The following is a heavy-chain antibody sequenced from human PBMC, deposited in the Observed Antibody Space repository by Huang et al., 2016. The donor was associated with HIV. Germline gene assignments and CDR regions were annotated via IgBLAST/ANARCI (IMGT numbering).Heavy chain of an antibody. D-gene: IGHD3-22*01. CDR2: IRNDGMKK. Sequence: VQLIESGGAVVQPGKSLRLSCATSGFILSNYGMHWVRQAPGKGVKWVAFIRNDGMKKNYADSVRGRFTVGRDNGNNTLFLQMRSLGVDDTAVYYCARGDYYDSSGYHPGYFDYWGQGILVTVSS. J-gene: IGHJ4*02. V-gene: IGHV3-33*04. CDR1: GFILSNYG. CDR3: ARGDYYDSSGYHPGYFDY.